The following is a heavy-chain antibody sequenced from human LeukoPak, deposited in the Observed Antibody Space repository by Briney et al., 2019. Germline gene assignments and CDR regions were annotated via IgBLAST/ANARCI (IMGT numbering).Heavy chain of an antibody. D-gene: IGHD3-10*01. Sequence: PGGSLRLSCAASGFTFDDYGMSWVRQAPGKGLEWVSGINWNGGSTGYADSVKGRFTISRDNANNSLYLQMNSLRAEDTALYYCAREGVLWFGELFYYYYYYYMDVWGKGTTVTVSS. V-gene: IGHV3-20*04. CDR2: INWNGGST. CDR3: AREGVLWFGELFYYYYYYYMDV. J-gene: IGHJ6*03. CDR1: GFTFDDYG.